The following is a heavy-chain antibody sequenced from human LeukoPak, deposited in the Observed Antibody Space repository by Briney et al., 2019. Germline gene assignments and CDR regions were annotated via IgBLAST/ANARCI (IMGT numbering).Heavy chain of an antibody. D-gene: IGHD5-18*01. V-gene: IGHV3-23*01. J-gene: IGHJ4*02. CDR2: ISGSGGST. CDR3: AKDQIYSYGFDY. Sequence: GGSLRLSCAASGFTFSSYAMSWVRQAPGKGLEWVSAISGSGGSTYYADSGKGRLTISRDNSKNTLYLQMNTLRAEDTAVYYCAKDQIYSYGFDYWGQGTLVTVSS. CDR1: GFTFSSYA.